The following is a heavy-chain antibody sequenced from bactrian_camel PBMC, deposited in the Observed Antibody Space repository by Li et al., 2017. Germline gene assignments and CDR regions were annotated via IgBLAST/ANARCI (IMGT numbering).Heavy chain of an antibody. V-gene: IGHV3S1*01. CDR2: VYLGGGLT. J-gene: IGHJ4*01. D-gene: IGHD6*01. CDR3: AAGDTGIGNWYNEWRYTY. CDR1: GSFENSDC. Sequence: HVQLVESGGGSVQAGGSLKLSCSAFGSFENSDCVGWFRQAPGKEREGVATVYLGGGLTYYADAVKGRFTISQDNAKNTLTLQMNSLKPEDTAMYYCAAGDTGIGNWYNEWRYTYWGQGTQVTVS.